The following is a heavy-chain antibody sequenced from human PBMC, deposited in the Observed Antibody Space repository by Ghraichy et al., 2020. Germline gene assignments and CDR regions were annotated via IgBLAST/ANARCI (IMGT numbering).Heavy chain of an antibody. D-gene: IGHD5/OR15-5a*01. CDR1: GDSINSGAYY. V-gene: IGHV4-39*01. Sequence: SQTLSLTCTVSGDSINSGAYYWGWVRPPPDKELEWIGGVYYTGTTKDSPSFKSRVSIYIDTSENQFSLRLTSVTAADTAVYYFARINSAIVSDWGQGTLVTVAS. CDR3: ARINSAIVSD. J-gene: IGHJ4*02. CDR2: VYYTGTT.